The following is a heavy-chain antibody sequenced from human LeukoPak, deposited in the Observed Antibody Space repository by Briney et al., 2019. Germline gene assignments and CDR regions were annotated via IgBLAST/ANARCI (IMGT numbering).Heavy chain of an antibody. CDR3: ARAVRKYYDFWSGYYTLPIDY. V-gene: IGHV3-21*01. CDR1: GFTFSSYS. Sequence: PGGSLRLSCAASGFTFSSYSMNWVRQAPGKGLEWVSSISSSSSYIYYADSVKGRFTISRDNAKNSLYLQMNSLRAEDTAVYYCARAVRKYYDFWSGYYTLPIDYWGQGTLVTVSS. CDR2: ISSSSSYI. D-gene: IGHD3-3*01. J-gene: IGHJ4*02.